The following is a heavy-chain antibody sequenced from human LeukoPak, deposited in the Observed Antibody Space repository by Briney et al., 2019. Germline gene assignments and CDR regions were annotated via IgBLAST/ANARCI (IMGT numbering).Heavy chain of an antibody. CDR1: GGSINNSY. J-gene: IGHJ4*02. CDR3: ARGEGRVAAANY. D-gene: IGHD2-2*01. V-gene: IGHV4-59*01. Sequence: PSETLSPTCTVSGGSINNSYWSWIRQPPGKGLEWIGYIYYSGSTQYNPSLKSRVTISVDTSKNQFSLKLTSVTAADTAVYYCARGEGRVAAANYWGQGTPVTVSS. CDR2: IYYSGST.